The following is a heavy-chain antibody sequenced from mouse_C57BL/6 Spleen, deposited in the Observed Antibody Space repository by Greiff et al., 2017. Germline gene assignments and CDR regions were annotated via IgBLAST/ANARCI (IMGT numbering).Heavy chain of an antibody. CDR3: ARERSAY. J-gene: IGHJ3*01. Sequence: QVQLKQPGAELVRPGSSVKLSCKASGYTFTSYWMDWVKQRPGQGLEWIGNIYPSDSETHYNQKFKDKATMTVDKSSSTAYMQHSSLTSEDSAVYYCARERSAYWGQGTLVTVSA. CDR2: IYPSDSET. V-gene: IGHV1-61*01. CDR1: GYTFTSYW.